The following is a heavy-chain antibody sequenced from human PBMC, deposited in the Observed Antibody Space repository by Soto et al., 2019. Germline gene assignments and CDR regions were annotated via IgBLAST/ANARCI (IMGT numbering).Heavy chain of an antibody. CDR3: ATGAPSGSYRGYYYYGMDV. D-gene: IGHD1-26*01. J-gene: IGHJ6*02. Sequence: GASVKVSCKASGYTFTGYYMHWVRQAPGQGLEWMGWINPNSGGTNYAQKFQGWVTMTRDTSISTAYMELSRLRSDDTAVYYCATGAPSGSYRGYYYYGMDVWGQGTTVTVSS. CDR1: GYTFTGYY. V-gene: IGHV1-2*04. CDR2: INPNSGGT.